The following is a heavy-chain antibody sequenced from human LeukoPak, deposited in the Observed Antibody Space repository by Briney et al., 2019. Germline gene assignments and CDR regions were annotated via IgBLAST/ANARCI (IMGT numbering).Heavy chain of an antibody. CDR3: AKERLGGNYGDYAVDY. J-gene: IGHJ4*02. CDR1: GFTFTSYA. V-gene: IGHV3-23*01. Sequence: GSLRLSCAASGFTFTSYAMGWVRQAPRKGLEWVSSVSGSGDGTYYADSVKGRFTISRDNSKKTLDLQMDRLRAEDTAVYYCAKERLGGNYGDYAVDYWGQGTMVTVFS. CDR2: VSGSGDGT. D-gene: IGHD4-17*01.